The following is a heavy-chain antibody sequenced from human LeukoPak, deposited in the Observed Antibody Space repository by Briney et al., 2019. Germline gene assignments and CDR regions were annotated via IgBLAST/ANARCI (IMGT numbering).Heavy chain of an antibody. V-gene: IGHV3-66*01. Sequence: GGSLRLSCAASGFTVSTNYMTWVRQAPGRGLEWVSVIYSGGTTYYADSVKGRFTISRDNSKNTLHLQMNSLRAEDTAVYYCARDQYSYAHAAHWGQGTLVTVSS. CDR2: IYSGGTT. CDR3: ARDQYSYAHAAH. D-gene: IGHD5-18*01. J-gene: IGHJ4*02. CDR1: GFTVSTNY.